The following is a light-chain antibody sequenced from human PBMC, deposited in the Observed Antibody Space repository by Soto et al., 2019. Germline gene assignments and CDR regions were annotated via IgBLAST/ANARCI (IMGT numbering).Light chain of an antibody. CDR3: SSYTSTNTLV. V-gene: IGLV2-14*03. CDR2: DVS. CDR1: SSDVGGYNY. J-gene: IGLJ2*01. Sequence: QSVLTQPASVSGSPGQSITISCTGTSSDVGGYNYVSWYQQHPDKAPQLMIFDVSNRPSGISDRFSGSKSGNLASLTISGLQAEDEADYYCSSYTSTNTLVFGGGTKLTV.